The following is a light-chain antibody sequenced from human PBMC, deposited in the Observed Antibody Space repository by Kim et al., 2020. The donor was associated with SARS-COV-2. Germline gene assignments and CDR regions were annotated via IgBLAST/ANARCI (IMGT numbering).Light chain of an antibody. CDR3: QKHSKWPPAPH. Sequence: GQGRPRPCSAYHSIGTSLAWYQQPRGQAPRLPFYDAGVRATGIPDRYRGSGSETDFTLTIGSLDPEDFGVYFCQKHSKWPPAPHFGGGNKVDIK. CDR2: DAG. V-gene: IGKV3-11*01. J-gene: IGKJ4*01. CDR1: HSIGTS.